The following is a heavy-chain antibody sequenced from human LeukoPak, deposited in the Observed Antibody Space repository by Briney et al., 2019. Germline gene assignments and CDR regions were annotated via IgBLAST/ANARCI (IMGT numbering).Heavy chain of an antibody. CDR2: ISTYNGNT. V-gene: IGHV1-18*01. Sequence: VASVKVSCKASGYTFTSNGISWVRQAPGQGLEWMGCISTYNGNTNYAQKLQGRVTMTTDTSTSTAYMELRSLTSDDTAVYYCAMDYYGSGSYPYFDYWGQGTLVTVSS. J-gene: IGHJ4*02. CDR1: GYTFTSNG. CDR3: AMDYYGSGSYPYFDY. D-gene: IGHD3-10*01.